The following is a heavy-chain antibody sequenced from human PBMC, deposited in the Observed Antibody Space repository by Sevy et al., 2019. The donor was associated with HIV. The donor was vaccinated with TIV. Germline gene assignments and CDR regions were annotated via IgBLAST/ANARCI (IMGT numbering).Heavy chain of an antibody. CDR2: ISSSSSYI. D-gene: IGHD3-22*01. J-gene: IGHJ4*02. CDR1: GFTCSSYS. CDR3: ARDHYYDSSGYYLGKYFDY. Sequence: GGSLRLSCAASGFTCSSYSMNWVRQAPGKGLEWVSSISSSSSYIYYADSVKGRFTISRDNAKNSLYLQMNSLRAEDTAVYYCARDHYYDSSGYYLGKYFDYWGQGTLVTVSS. V-gene: IGHV3-21*01.